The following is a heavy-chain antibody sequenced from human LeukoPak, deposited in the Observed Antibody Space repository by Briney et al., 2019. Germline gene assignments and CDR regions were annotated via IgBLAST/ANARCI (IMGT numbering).Heavy chain of an antibody. CDR1: GLTVSPNC. J-gene: IGHJ4*02. V-gene: IGHV3-53*01. CDR3: ASRPGVSSHPFDS. Sequence: GGSLRLSCAASGLTVSPNCMSWVRQAPGKGLEWVSFIYSGGNTYYADSVKGRFTISRDNSKNTVHLQMNSLRAEDTAMYYCASRPGVSSHPFDSWGRGPLFTASS. D-gene: IGHD2-8*01. CDR2: IYSGGNT.